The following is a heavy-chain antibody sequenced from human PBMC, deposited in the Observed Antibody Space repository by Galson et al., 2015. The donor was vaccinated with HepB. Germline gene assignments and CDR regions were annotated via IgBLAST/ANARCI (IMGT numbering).Heavy chain of an antibody. J-gene: IGHJ4*02. CDR3: ARHSDRGAIRPGGYYFDF. V-gene: IGHV5-51*01. CDR1: GYSFTTYW. Sequence: QSGAEVKEPGESLKISCKGSGYSFTTYWIAWVRQMPGKGLEWMGSIYPSDSDTRYSPSFQGQVTISADKSINTAYLQWSSLKASDGVIYYCARHSDRGAIRPGGYYFDFWGQGTLVTVSS. D-gene: IGHD2-8*02. CDR2: IYPSDSDT.